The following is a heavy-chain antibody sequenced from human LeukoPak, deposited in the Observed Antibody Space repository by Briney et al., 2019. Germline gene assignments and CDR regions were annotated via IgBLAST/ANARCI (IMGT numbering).Heavy chain of an antibody. CDR2: ISSSSSTI. J-gene: IGHJ3*02. V-gene: IGHV3-48*01. CDR1: GFTFSSYS. CDR3: ARPSVVLWFGELLSLGAFDI. Sequence: GGSLRLSCAASGFTFSSYSMNWVRQAPGKGLEWVSYISSSSSTIYYADSVKGRFTISRDNAKNSLYLQMNSLRAEDTVVYYCARPSVVLWFGELLSLGAFDIWGQGTMVTVSS. D-gene: IGHD3-10*01.